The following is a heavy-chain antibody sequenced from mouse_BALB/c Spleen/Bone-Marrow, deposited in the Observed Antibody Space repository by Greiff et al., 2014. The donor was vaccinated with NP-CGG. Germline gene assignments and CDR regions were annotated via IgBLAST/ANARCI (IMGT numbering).Heavy chain of an antibody. CDR2: IWGDGSI. CDR3: AKVNRYGYAMDY. V-gene: IGHV2-3*01. J-gene: IGHJ4*01. Sequence: VQLQESGPGLVAPAQSPSITCTVSGFSLTSYGVSWVRQPPGKGLEWLGVIWGDGSINYNSALISRLSIIKDNSKSQVFLKLNSVQADDPATYYCAKVNRYGYAMDYWGQGTSVTVSS. CDR1: GFSLTSYG. D-gene: IGHD1-1*01.